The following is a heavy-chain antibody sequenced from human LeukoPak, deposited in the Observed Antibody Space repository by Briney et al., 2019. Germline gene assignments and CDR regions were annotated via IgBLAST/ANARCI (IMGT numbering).Heavy chain of an antibody. CDR2: ITGSSRAI. CDR1: GFNFSSYS. CDR3: ARHLVWGGSSSSLGY. J-gene: IGHJ4*02. Sequence: PGGSLRLSCEGSGFNFSSYSMNSVRQAPGKGLRWVSFITGSSRAIYYADSVKGRFIISRDNAKNSVYMQLNSLRAEDTAIYCSARHLVWGGSSSSLGYWGQGTLVTVSS. V-gene: IGHV3-48*01. D-gene: IGHD6-6*01.